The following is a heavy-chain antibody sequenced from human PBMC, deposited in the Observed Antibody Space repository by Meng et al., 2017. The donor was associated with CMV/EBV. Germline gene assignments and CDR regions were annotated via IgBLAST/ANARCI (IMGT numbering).Heavy chain of an antibody. CDR3: ARDSGWGYSYGSNWYFDL. Sequence: FNVSSNYMSWVRQAPGKGLEWVSVSYSGGSTYYADSVKGRFTISRDNSKNTLYLQMNSLRAEDTAVYYCARDSGWGYSYGSNWYFDLWGRGTLVTVSS. CDR2: SYSGGST. V-gene: IGHV3-66*02. D-gene: IGHD5-18*01. CDR1: FNVSSNY. J-gene: IGHJ2*01.